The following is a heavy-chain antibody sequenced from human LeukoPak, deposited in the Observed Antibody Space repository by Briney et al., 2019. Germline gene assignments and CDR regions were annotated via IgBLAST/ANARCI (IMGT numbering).Heavy chain of an antibody. J-gene: IGHJ4*02. CDR1: GGSISSSSYY. D-gene: IGHD5-18*01. V-gene: IGHV4-39*01. CDR3: ARVDTAMFDY. Sequence: SETLSLTCTVSGGSISSSSYYWGWLRQPPGKGLEWIGSIYYSGSTYYNPSLKSRVTISVDTSKNQFSLKLSSVTAADTAVYYCARVDTAMFDYWGQGTLVTVSS. CDR2: IYYSGST.